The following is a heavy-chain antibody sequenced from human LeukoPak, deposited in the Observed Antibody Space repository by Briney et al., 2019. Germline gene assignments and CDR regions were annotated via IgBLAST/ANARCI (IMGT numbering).Heavy chain of an antibody. CDR2: IRYDGSNK. D-gene: IGHD6-13*01. CDR1: GFIFSTYG. J-gene: IGHJ3*01. V-gene: IGHV3-30*02. CDR3: ANFDGSSQAFHL. Sequence: GGSLRLSCEASGFIFSTYGMHWVRQAPGKGLEWVAFIRYDGSNKYYADSVKGRFSIYRDNSNYTLFVQMHSLRPDDTAVYYCANFDGSSQAFHLWGQGTMVTVSS.